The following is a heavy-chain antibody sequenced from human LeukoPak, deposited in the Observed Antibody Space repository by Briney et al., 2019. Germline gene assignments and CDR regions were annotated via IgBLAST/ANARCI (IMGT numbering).Heavy chain of an antibody. CDR1: GDSISGYY. V-gene: IGHV4-4*07. CDR3: ARVRRDGYNQFYMDV. J-gene: IGHJ6*03. CDR2: IYNNGNT. D-gene: IGHD5-24*01. Sequence: SETLSLTCTVSGDSISGYYWNWIRQAAGKGLEWIGRIYNNGNTNYNPSLKSRVTMSVDTSKNQFSLKLSSVTAADTAVYYCARVRRDGYNQFYMDVWGKGTTVTVSS.